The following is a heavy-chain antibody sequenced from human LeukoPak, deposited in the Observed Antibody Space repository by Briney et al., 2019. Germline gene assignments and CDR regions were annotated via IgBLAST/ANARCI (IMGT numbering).Heavy chain of an antibody. D-gene: IGHD6-19*01. CDR3: ARVSSGWYGFDY. CDR1: GYTFTGYY. J-gene: IGHJ4*02. Sequence: GASVTVSFKASGYTFTGYYMHWVRQAPGQGREWMGWINPNSGGTNYAQKFQGRVTMTRDTSISTAYMELSRPRSDDTAVYYCARVSSGWYGFDYWGQGTLVTVSS. CDR2: INPNSGGT. V-gene: IGHV1-2*02.